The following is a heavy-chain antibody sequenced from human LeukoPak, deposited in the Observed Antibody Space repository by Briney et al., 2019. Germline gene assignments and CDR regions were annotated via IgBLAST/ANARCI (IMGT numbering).Heavy chain of an antibody. V-gene: IGHV3-21*01. D-gene: IGHD2-8*01. Sequence: GGSLRLSCAASGFTFSSYSMNWVRQAPGKGLEWVSSISSSSSYIYYADSVKGRFTISRDNAKNSLYLQMNSLRAEDTAVYYCARGRPKYCTNGVCHLDYWGQGTLVTVSS. CDR1: GFTFSSYS. CDR3: ARGRPKYCTNGVCHLDY. CDR2: ISSSSSYI. J-gene: IGHJ4*02.